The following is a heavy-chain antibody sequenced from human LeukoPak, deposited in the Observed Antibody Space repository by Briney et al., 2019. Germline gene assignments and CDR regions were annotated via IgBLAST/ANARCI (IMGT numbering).Heavy chain of an antibody. CDR1: GFTFSSYA. V-gene: IGHV3-23*01. CDR2: ISGSGGST. Sequence: GGSLRLSCAASGFTFSSYAMSWVRQAPGQGLECVSAISGSGGSTYYVDSVRGGFTISRDNYKNTLYLQMNRVRAEDTAVYYCAKLSKAGIAVAGRNYWGQGTLVTVSS. CDR3: AKLSKAGIAVAGRNY. J-gene: IGHJ4*02. D-gene: IGHD6-19*01.